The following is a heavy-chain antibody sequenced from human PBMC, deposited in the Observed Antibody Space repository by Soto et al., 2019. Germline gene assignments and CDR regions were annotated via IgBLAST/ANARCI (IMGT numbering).Heavy chain of an antibody. Sequence: PSETLSLTCAVYGGSFSGYYWSWIRQPPGKGLEWIGEINHSGSTNYNPSLKSRVTISVDTSKNQFSLKLSSVTAADTAVYYCARGLTRITMVRGGNWFDPWGQGTLVTVST. CDR3: ARGLTRITMVRGGNWFDP. CDR2: INHSGST. V-gene: IGHV4-34*01. D-gene: IGHD3-10*01. CDR1: GGSFSGYY. J-gene: IGHJ5*02.